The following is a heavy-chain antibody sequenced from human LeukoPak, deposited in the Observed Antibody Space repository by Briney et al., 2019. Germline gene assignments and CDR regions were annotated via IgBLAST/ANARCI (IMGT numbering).Heavy chain of an antibody. V-gene: IGHV4-38-2*02. CDR2: VYHVGTT. J-gene: IGHJ4*02. CDR3: ARDGVNYYDISGYDI. D-gene: IGHD3-22*01. Sequence: SETLSLTCTVSGYSISSGYFWGWIRQPPGKGLEWIGVYHVGTTDYNPSLKSRVTISVDRSKNQMSLKLSSVTAADTAVYYCARDGVNYYDISGYDIWGRGTLVTVSS. CDR1: GYSISSGYF.